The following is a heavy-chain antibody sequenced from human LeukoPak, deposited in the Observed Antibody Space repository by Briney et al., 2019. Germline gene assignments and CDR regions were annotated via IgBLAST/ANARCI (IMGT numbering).Heavy chain of an antibody. V-gene: IGHV3-48*02. Sequence: GGSLRLSCATSGFSFTDYPMNWVRQAPGKGLEWISNIRTTAEGAKYAYYADSVKGRVTIPRDDGKNTLYLHMNSLRDDDTAVYYCATDQRYAFDYWGQGILVTVSS. CDR1: GFSFTDYP. D-gene: IGHD3-9*01. CDR2: IRTTAEGAKYA. J-gene: IGHJ4*02. CDR3: ATDQRYAFDY.